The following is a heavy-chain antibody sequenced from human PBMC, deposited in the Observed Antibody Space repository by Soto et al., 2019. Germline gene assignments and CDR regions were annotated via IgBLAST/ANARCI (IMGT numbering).Heavy chain of an antibody. Sequence: ASVKVSCKASGYTFTGYYMHWVRQAPGQGLEWMGWNNPNSGGTNYAQKFQGRVTMTRDTSISTAYMELSRLRSDDTAVYYCARGPAGIVENWFDPWGQGTLVTVSS. CDR2: NNPNSGGT. CDR3: ARGPAGIVENWFDP. V-gene: IGHV1-2*02. D-gene: IGHD1-26*01. CDR1: GYTFTGYY. J-gene: IGHJ5*02.